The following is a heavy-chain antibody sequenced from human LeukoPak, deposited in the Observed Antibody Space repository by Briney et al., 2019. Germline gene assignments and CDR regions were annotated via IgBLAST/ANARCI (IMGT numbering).Heavy chain of an antibody. CDR3: AKDMYDSSGYYYPQGFDI. Sequence: GGSLRLSCAASGFTFSSYSMNWVRQAPGKGLEWVSAISGSGGSTYYADSVKGRFTISRDNSKNTLYLQMNSLRAEDTAVYYCAKDMYDSSGYYYPQGFDIWGQGTMVTVSS. D-gene: IGHD3-22*01. CDR2: ISGSGGST. J-gene: IGHJ3*02. CDR1: GFTFSSYS. V-gene: IGHV3-23*01.